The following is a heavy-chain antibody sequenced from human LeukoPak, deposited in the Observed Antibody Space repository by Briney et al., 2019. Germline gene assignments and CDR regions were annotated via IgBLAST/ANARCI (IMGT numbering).Heavy chain of an antibody. CDR3: AIATQDIVVVPAAIREISYYYMDA. J-gene: IGHJ6*03. V-gene: IGHV3-30-3*01. Sequence: PGRSLRLSCAASGFTFSSYAMHWVRQAPGKGLEWVAVISYDGSNKYYADSVKGRFTISRDNSKNTLYLQMNSLRAEDTAVYYCAIATQDIVVVPAAIREISYYYMDAWGKGPTVTVSS. CDR2: ISYDGSNK. CDR1: GFTFSSYA. D-gene: IGHD2-2*01.